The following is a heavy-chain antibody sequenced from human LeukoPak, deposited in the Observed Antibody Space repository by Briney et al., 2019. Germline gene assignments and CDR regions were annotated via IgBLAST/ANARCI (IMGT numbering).Heavy chain of an antibody. J-gene: IGHJ6*02. CDR2: IYTSGST. CDR3: ARASGSYYPYYYYYGMDV. Sequence: PSQTLSLTCTVSGGSISRGSYYWSWIRQPAGKGLEWIGRIYTSGSTNYNPSLKSRVTISVDTSKNQFSLKLSSVTAADTAVYYCARASGSYYPYYYYYGMDVWGQGTTVTVSS. V-gene: IGHV4-61*02. CDR1: GGSISRGSYY. D-gene: IGHD1-26*01.